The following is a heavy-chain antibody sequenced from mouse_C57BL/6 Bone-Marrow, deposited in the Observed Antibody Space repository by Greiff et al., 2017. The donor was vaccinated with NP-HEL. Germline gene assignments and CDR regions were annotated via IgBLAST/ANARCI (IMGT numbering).Heavy chain of an antibody. CDR3: ARRTYGSSYFDY. J-gene: IGHJ2*01. D-gene: IGHD1-1*01. V-gene: IGHV5-16*02. Sequence: EVKVVESEGGLVQPGSSMKLSCTASGFTFSDYYMAWVRQVPEKGLEWVANINYDGSSTYYLDSLKSRFIISRDNAKNILYLQMSSLKSEDTATYYCARRTYGSSYFDYWGQGTTLTVSS. CDR1: GFTFSDYY. CDR2: INYDGSST.